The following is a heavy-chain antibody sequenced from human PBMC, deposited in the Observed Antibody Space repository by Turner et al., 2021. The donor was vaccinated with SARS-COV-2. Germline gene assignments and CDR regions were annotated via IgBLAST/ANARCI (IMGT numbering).Heavy chain of an antibody. CDR1: GFTFGDCG. Sequence: EVRLVESVGGWIEPGGSVRPFRTGCGFTFGDCGMTWVRQAPGTGLDWLGFITIKTYGGTTEYDASVKGRFTISRDDSNTIAYLQMNSMKPEATAVYYCASASWQLVKERFDFWGQGTLVTVSS. CDR2: ITIKTYGGTT. V-gene: IGHV3-49*04. CDR3: ASASWQLVKERFDF. J-gene: IGHJ4*02. D-gene: IGHD6-13*01.